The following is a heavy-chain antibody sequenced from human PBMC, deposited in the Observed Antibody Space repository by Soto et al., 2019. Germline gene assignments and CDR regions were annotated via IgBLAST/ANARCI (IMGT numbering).Heavy chain of an antibody. Sequence: QVQLQESGPGLVKPSQTLSLTCTVSGGSISSGGYSWSWIRQHPGKGLAWIGYIYYSGSTYYNPPMKSRVTISVDPSKNQFSLKLSSVTAADTAVYYCARVISYGYFDYWGQGTLVPVSS. V-gene: IGHV4-31*03. CDR1: GGSISSGGYS. J-gene: IGHJ4*02. CDR3: ARVISYGYFDY. D-gene: IGHD1-26*01. CDR2: IYYSGST.